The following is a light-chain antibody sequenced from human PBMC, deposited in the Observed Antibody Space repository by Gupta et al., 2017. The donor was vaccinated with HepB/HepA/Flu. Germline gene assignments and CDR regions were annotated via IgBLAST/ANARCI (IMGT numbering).Light chain of an antibody. CDR3: QQRSNWPRT. J-gene: IGKJ1*01. V-gene: IGKV3-11*01. CDR1: QRVSSY. CDR2: DAS. Sequence: EIVLTQSTATLSLSPGERATLSCRASQRVSSYLAWYQQKPGQAPRLLIYDASNRATGIPARFSGSGSGTEFTLTIGSLEPEDFAVYYCQQRSNWPRTFGQGTKVEIK.